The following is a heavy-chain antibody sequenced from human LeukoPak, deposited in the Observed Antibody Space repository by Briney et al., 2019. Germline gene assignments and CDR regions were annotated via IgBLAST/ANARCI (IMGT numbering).Heavy chain of an antibody. CDR1: GFTFSSYG. D-gene: IGHD5-18*01. V-gene: IGHV3-33*01. Sequence: GGSLRLSCAASGFTFSSYGMHRVRQAPGKGLEWVAVIWYDGSNKYYADSVKGRFTISRDNSKNTLYLQMNSLRAEDTAVYYCARDTAMVGVFDYWGQGTLVTVSS. J-gene: IGHJ4*02. CDR3: ARDTAMVGVFDY. CDR2: IWYDGSNK.